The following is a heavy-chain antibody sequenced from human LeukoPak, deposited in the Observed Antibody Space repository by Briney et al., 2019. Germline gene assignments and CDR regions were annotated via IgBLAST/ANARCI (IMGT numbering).Heavy chain of an antibody. J-gene: IGHJ4*02. CDR1: GGTFSSYA. CDR2: IIPILGIA. CDR3: ARGDSSGYCDY. Sequence: SVKVSCKASGGTFSSYAISWVRQAPGQGLEWMGRIIPILGIANYAQKFQGRVTITADKSTSTAYMELSSLRSEDTAVYYCARGDSSGYCDYWGQGTLVTVSS. V-gene: IGHV1-69*04. D-gene: IGHD3-22*01.